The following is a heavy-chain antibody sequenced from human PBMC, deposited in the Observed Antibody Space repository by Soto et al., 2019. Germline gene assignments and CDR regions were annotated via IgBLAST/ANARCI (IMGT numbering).Heavy chain of an antibody. CDR1: GFTFSSNW. D-gene: IGHD6-19*01. Sequence: GGSLRLSCAGSGFTFSSNWMHWVRQDPGKGLVWVSRLNSDGTSASYADSVKGRFTISRDNAKNTLFLQMNSLTAEDTALYYCARGPSGRFGFDYWGQGTLVTVSS. CDR3: ARGPSGRFGFDY. CDR2: LNSDGTSA. V-gene: IGHV3-74*01. J-gene: IGHJ4*02.